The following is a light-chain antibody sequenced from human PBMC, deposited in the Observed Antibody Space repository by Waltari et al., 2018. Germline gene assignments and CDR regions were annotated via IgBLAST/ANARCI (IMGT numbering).Light chain of an antibody. CDR3: QSGDSSGTYV. CDR2: KDT. CDR1: ALSRQY. Sequence: SFELTQPPSVSASPGQTARLPCSGDALSRQYASWYQQKPGQAPVLLIYKDTARPSGIPERFSGSTSGTTVTLTISGVQAEDEADYYCQSGDSSGTYVFGTATKVTVL. J-gene: IGLJ1*01. V-gene: IGLV3-25*03.